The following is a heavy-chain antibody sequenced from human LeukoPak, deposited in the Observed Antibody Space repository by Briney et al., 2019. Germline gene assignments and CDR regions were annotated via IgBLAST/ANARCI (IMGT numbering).Heavy chain of an antibody. CDR3: ARGALFCSSTSCRHLIGYGMDV. Sequence: PSETLSLTCAVYGGSFSGYYWSWIRQPPGKGLEWIGEINHSGSTNYNPSLKSRVTISVDTSKNQFSLKLSSVTAADTAVYYCARGALFCSSTSCRHLIGYGMDVWGKGTTVTVSS. CDR1: GGSFSGYY. V-gene: IGHV4-34*01. J-gene: IGHJ6*04. CDR2: INHSGST. D-gene: IGHD2-2*01.